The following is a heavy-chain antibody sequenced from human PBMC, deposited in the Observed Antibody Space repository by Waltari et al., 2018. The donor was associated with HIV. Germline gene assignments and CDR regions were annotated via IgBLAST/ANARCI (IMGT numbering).Heavy chain of an antibody. J-gene: IGHJ4*02. D-gene: IGHD2-15*01. CDR1: GGSIDSSSSY. V-gene: IGHV4-39*01. CDR3: ARPVQSGRGGYFDF. CDR2: FSYRGNT. Sequence: QLQLQESGPRLVKPSETLSLSCSVSGGSIDSSSSYWGWIRQSPGKGLEWIGNFSYRGNTSYNPSLKRRVAISVDASKNQFSLKVGSVTDADTAVYYCARPVQSGRGGYFDFWGRGILVTVSS.